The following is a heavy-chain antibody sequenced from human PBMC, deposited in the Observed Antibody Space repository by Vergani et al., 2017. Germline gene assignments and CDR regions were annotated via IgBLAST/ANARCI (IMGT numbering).Heavy chain of an antibody. D-gene: IGHD3-16*01. Sequence: QVQLVESGGGVVQPGGSLRLSCIASGFTFRIYGMHWVRQAPGKGLEWVAFIRYDGTKRFCGDSVKGRFTISRDNSQTTVFLQMNSLRADDSAVYYCTRDRLDDSYAYFDYWGQGTLVTVSP. V-gene: IGHV3-30*02. CDR2: IRYDGTKR. J-gene: IGHJ4*02. CDR3: TRDRLDDSYAYFDY. CDR1: GFTFRIYG.